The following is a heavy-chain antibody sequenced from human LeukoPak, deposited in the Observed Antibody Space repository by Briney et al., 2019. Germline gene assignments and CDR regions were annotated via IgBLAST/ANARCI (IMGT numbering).Heavy chain of an antibody. V-gene: IGHV4-59*05. CDR2: IYYSGST. J-gene: IGHJ4*02. Sequence: SETLSLTCTVSGGSISSYYWSWIRQPPGKGLEWIGSIYYSGSTYYNPSLKSRVTISVDTSKNQFSLKLSSVTAADTAVYYCARLGATVEPDYWGQGTLVTVSS. CDR3: ARLGATVEPDY. CDR1: GGSISSYY. D-gene: IGHD4-23*01.